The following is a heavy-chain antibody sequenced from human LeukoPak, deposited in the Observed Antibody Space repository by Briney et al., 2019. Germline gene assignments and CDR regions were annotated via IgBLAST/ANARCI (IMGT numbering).Heavy chain of an antibody. Sequence: GGSLRLSCAASGFTFSSYAMSWVRQAPGKGLEWVSGISGSGGSTYYADSVKGRITISRDNSKNTLDLQMNSLRAEDTAVYFCASRRSGGSCDYWGQGTLVTVSS. V-gene: IGHV3-23*01. D-gene: IGHD2-15*01. CDR1: GFTFSSYA. CDR2: ISGSGGST. CDR3: ASRRSGGSCDY. J-gene: IGHJ4*02.